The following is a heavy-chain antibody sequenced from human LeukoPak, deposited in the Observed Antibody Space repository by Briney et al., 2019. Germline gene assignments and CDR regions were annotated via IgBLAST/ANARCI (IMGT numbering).Heavy chain of an antibody. CDR3: ARANPLYCSSTTCLFDY. CDR2: INPNSGDT. J-gene: IGHJ4*02. D-gene: IGHD2-2*01. CDR1: GYTFTVYY. Sequence: AAVKVSCKAAGYTFTVYYMHWVRQAPGQGFEWMGWINPNSGDTNYAQKFRGRVTMTRDTSISTAHMELSRLRSDDTAVYYCARANPLYCSSTTCLFDYWGQGTLVTVSS. V-gene: IGHV1-2*02.